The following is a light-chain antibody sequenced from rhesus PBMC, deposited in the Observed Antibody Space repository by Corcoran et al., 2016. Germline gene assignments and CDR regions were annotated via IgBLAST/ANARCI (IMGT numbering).Light chain of an antibody. CDR3: SSYAGSNTVS. CDR1: SNDVGGYDY. J-gene: IGLJ1*01. Sequence: QAALTQPPSVSGSPGQSVTISCTGTSNDVGGYDYVSWYQQHPGTAPKLMIYEVSKRPSGVSDRFSGSKAGNTASLTLSGLQAENEAEYFCSSYAGSNTVSFGAWTRLTVL. V-gene: IGLV2-23*01. CDR2: EVS.